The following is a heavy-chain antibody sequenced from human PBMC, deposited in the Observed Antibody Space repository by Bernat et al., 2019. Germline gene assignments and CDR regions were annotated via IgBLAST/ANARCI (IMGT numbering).Heavy chain of an antibody. CDR3: ARNFIAATVTLPFHH. D-gene: IGHD6-13*01. J-gene: IGHJ1*01. CDR1: GFTFSSYS. CDR2: ISSSGSTI. Sequence: EVQLVESGGGLVKPGGSLRLSCAASGFTFSSYSMNWVRQAPGKGLEWVSSISSSGSTIYYADSVRGRFTISRDNAKNSLYLQMNSLRAEDTAVYYCARNFIAATVTLPFHHWGQGTLVTVSS. V-gene: IGHV3-21*01.